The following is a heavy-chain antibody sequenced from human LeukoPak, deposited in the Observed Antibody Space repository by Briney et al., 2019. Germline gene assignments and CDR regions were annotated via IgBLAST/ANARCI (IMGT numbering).Heavy chain of an antibody. V-gene: IGHV1-18*01. CDR3: ARGDSSGYYQEGLVH. Sequence: GASVKVSCKASGYTFTSYGISWVRQAPGQGLEWMGWISAYNGNTNYAQKLQGRVTMTTDTSTSTAYMELRSLRSDDTAVYYCARGDSSGYYQEGLVHWGQGTLVTVSS. D-gene: IGHD3-22*01. J-gene: IGHJ4*02. CDR1: GYTFTSYG. CDR2: ISAYNGNT.